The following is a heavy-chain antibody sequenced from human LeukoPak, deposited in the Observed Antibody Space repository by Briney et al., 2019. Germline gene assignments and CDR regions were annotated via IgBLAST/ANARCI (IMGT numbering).Heavy chain of an antibody. V-gene: IGHV4-59*01. CDR2: IYYSGST. D-gene: IGHD3-22*01. Sequence: SETLSFTCTVSGGYISSYYWSWIRQPPGKGLEWIGYIYYSGSTNYNPSLKSRVTISVDTSKNQFSLKLSSVTAADTAVYYCARVPASYYDSSGYYRDAFDIWGQGTMVTVSS. J-gene: IGHJ3*02. CDR1: GGYISSYY. CDR3: ARVPASYYDSSGYYRDAFDI.